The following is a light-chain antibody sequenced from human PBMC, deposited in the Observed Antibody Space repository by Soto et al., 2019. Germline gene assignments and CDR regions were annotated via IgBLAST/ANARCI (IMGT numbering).Light chain of an antibody. Sequence: ELLLSQSPATRSLSPGERATLSCRSSPSVTNFLAWYQQKPGQAPRLLIYGAFNRATGIPARFSGSGSGTDFTLTISSLEPEDSAVYYCQQRNVWPPVTYGQRARLEIK. CDR1: PSVTNF. CDR3: QQRNVWPPVT. CDR2: GAF. V-gene: IGKV3-11*01. J-gene: IGKJ5*01.